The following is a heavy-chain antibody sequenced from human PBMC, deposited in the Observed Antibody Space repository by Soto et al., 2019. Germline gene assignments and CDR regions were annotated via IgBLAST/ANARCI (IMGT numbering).Heavy chain of an antibody. CDR1: GITFSSYG. Sequence: GGSLRLSCAASGITFSSYGMHWVRQAPGKGLEWVAVISYDGSNKYYADSVKGRFTISRDNSKNTLYLQMNSLRAEDTAVYYCAKDPRIAARSNYCYYYGMDVWGQGTTVTVSS. D-gene: IGHD6-6*01. J-gene: IGHJ6*02. V-gene: IGHV3-30*18. CDR2: ISYDGSNK. CDR3: AKDPRIAARSNYCYYYGMDV.